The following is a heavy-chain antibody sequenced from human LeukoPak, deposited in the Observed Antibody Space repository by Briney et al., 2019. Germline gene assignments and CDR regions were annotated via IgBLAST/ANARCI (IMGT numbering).Heavy chain of an antibody. CDR2: IYYSGST. V-gene: IGHV4-30-4*01. D-gene: IGHD6-13*01. J-gene: IGHJ2*01. CDR3: ARERAAARYFDL. Sequence: SETPSLTCTVSGGSISSGDYYWRWIRQPPGKGLEWIGYIYYSGSTYYNPSLKSRVTISVDTSKNQFSLKLSSVTAADTAVYYCARERAAARYFDLWGRGTLVTVSS. CDR1: GGSISSGDYY.